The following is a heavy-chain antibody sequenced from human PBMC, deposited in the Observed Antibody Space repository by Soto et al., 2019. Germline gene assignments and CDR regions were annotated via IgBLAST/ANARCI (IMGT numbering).Heavy chain of an antibody. CDR2: IYSGGST. CDR3: ARCDGSATYCFFFAY. CDR1: GFTVSNSY. D-gene: IGHD3-10*01. J-gene: IGHJ4*02. V-gene: IGHV3-66*01. Sequence: EVQVVESGGGLVQSGGSLTLSCAASGFTVSNSYMSWVRQAPGKGLEWVSAIYSGGSTYYADSVKGRFTISRDHSRNTLYLQMNSLRAEDTAVYFCARCDGSATYCFFFAYWGQGTPVTVSS.